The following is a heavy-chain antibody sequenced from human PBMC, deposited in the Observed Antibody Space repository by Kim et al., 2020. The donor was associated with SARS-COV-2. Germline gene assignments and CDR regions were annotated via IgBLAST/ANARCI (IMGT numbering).Heavy chain of an antibody. CDR1: GGSFSGYY. CDR2: INHSGST. J-gene: IGHJ6*02. V-gene: IGHV4-34*01. CDR3: ARAPRMAYARPTYYYYGMDV. D-gene: IGHD6-6*01. Sequence: SETLSLTCAVYGGSFSGYYWSWIRQPPGKGLEWIGEINHSGSTNYNPSLKSRVTISVDTSKNQFSLKLSSVTAADTAVYYCARAPRMAYARPTYYYYGMDVWGQGTTVTVSS.